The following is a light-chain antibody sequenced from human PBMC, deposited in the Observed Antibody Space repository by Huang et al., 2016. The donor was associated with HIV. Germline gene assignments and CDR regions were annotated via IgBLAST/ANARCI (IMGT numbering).Light chain of an antibody. CDR3: QQYNNWPPIT. V-gene: IGKV3-15*01. CDR2: GAS. Sequence: EIVMTQSPATLSVSPGQRATLSCRASKRVSRNVAWYQQKPGQAPRLLIYGASTRATGIPTRFSGSGSGTEFTLTISSLQSEDFAVYYCQQYNNWPPITFGQGTRLEIK. J-gene: IGKJ5*01. CDR1: KRVSRN.